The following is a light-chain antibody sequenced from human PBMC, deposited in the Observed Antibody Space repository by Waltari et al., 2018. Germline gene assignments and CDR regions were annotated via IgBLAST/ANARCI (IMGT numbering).Light chain of an antibody. CDR1: SSYSGRNT. CDR2: SNQ. Sequence: QSVLTQPPSASGTPGQRVTISCSGSSSYSGRNTVNWYQQLPGSAPKRLIYSNQPRASGVPDRFSGSNSGNSSSLAISGLQSEDEADYYCAAWDDSLNVPYVFGTGTKVTVL. CDR3: AAWDDSLNVPYV. J-gene: IGLJ1*01. V-gene: IGLV1-44*01.